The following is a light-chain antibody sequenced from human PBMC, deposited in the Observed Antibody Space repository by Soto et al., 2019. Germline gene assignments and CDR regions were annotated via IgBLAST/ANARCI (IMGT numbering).Light chain of an antibody. CDR1: QSVSSY. CDR2: DAS. CDR3: QQRSNWPT. Sequence: EIVLKQSPATLSLSPGERATLSCRASQSVSSYLAWYQQKPGQAPRLLIYDASNRATGIPARFSGSGSGTDFTLTISSLEPEDFAVYYCQQRSNWPTFGQGTRLEI. V-gene: IGKV3-11*01. J-gene: IGKJ5*01.